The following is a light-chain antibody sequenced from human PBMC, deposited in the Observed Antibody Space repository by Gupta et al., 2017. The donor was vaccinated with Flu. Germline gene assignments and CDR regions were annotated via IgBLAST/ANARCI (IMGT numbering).Light chain of an antibody. CDR1: QDIKNY. Sequence: DIQMTQSPSFLSASVGDRVTITCQASQDIKNYLNWYQQKPGKAPKLLISDASNLEGGVPSRFSGSGSGTDFAFTISSLQPEDIATYYCQQYDSFLYTFGQGTKLEIK. J-gene: IGKJ2*01. V-gene: IGKV1-33*01. CDR2: DAS. CDR3: QQYDSFLYT.